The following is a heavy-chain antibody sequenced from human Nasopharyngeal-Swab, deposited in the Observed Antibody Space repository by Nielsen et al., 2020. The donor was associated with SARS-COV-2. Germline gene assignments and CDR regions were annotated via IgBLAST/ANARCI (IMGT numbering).Heavy chain of an antibody. V-gene: IGHV4-39*01. J-gene: IGHJ4*02. D-gene: IGHD2-15*01. CDR3: ARRGVVVRGGYYFDY. CDR2: IYYSGST. Sequence: VRQMPGKGLEWIGSIYYSGSTYYNPSLKSRVTISVDMSKNQFSLKLSSVTAADTAVYYCARRGVVVRGGYYFDYWGQGTLVTVSS.